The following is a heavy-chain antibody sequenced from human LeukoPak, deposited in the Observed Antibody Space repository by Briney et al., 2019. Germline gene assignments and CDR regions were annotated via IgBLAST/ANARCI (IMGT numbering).Heavy chain of an antibody. V-gene: IGHV3-74*01. Sequence: GGSLRLSCEASGFTFSSYWMHWVRQAPGKGLLWVSRINSDGRSTSYADSVKGRFTISRDNAKNTLYLQMNSLRAEDTAVYYCARRIAAAAAPYYFDYWGQGTLVTVSS. D-gene: IGHD6-13*01. CDR3: ARRIAAAAAPYYFDY. J-gene: IGHJ4*02. CDR1: GFTFSSYW. CDR2: INSDGRST.